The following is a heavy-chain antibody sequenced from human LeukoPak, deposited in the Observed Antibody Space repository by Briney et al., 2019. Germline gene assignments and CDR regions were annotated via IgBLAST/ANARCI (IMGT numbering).Heavy chain of an antibody. V-gene: IGHV4-39*07. CDR3: ARVSGYDWESFYDY. Sequence: TSETLSLTCTVSGDSISSSNYYWAWIRQPPGKGLEWIGSIFYSGTTYYSSSLKSRVTMSVDTSKTQFSLKLSSVTAADTALYYCARVSGYDWESFYDYWGQGTLVTVSS. J-gene: IGHJ4*02. CDR1: GDSISSSNYY. D-gene: IGHD5-12*01. CDR2: IFYSGTT.